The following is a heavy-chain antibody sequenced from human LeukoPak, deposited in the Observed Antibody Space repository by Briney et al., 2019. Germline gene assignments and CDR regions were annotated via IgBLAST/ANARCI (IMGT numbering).Heavy chain of an antibody. CDR3: ARGAHYYDTSGYLMPLNY. CDR1: GGSISSYY. CDR2: IYYSGST. V-gene: IGHV4-59*01. D-gene: IGHD3-22*01. J-gene: IGHJ4*02. Sequence: SETLSLTCTVPGGSISSYYWSWIRQPPGKGLEWIGYIYYSGSTNYNPSLKSRVTISVDTSKNQFSLKLSSVTAADTAVYYCARGAHYYDTSGYLMPLNYWGQGTLVTVSS.